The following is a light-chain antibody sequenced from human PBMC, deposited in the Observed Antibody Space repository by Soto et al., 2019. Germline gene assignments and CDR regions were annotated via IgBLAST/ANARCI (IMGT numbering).Light chain of an antibody. J-gene: IGKJ4*01. Sequence: AIRMTQSPSSLSASTGDRVTITCRASQGISSYLAWYQQKPGKAPKLLIYAASTLQSGVPSRFRGSGSGTDFTLTISCLQSEDFATYYCQQYYSYPLTFGGGTKVDNK. CDR1: QGISSY. CDR3: QQYYSYPLT. V-gene: IGKV1-8*01. CDR2: AAS.